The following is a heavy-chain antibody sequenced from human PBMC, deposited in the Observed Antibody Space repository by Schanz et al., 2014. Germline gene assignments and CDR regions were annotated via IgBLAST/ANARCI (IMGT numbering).Heavy chain of an antibody. CDR1: GFTFSSYT. CDR2: ISGSGAST. V-gene: IGHV3-23*04. Sequence: EVQLVESGGGLVRPGGSLRLSCAASGFTFSSYTMNWVRQAPGKGLEWVSAISGSGASTYYADSVKGRFTISRDNSKNTLYLQMSSLRAEDTAVYYCAKDQGSYGSGSYSYFDYWGQGTLANVSS. J-gene: IGHJ4*02. CDR3: AKDQGSYGSGSYSYFDY. D-gene: IGHD3-10*01.